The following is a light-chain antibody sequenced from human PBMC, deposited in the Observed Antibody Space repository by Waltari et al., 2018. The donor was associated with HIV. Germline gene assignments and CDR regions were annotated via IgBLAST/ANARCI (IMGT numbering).Light chain of an antibody. CDR3: QQYNSFPWT. CDR1: QSISTW. V-gene: IGKV1-5*03. Sequence: DIQMTQSPSILSASVGDTVTITCRASQSISTWLAWYHQKPGKAPNLLIYKASNLETGVPSRCSGSGSGTEFTLTITSLQPDDFATYYCQQYNSFPWTFGQGTQVEMK. J-gene: IGKJ1*01. CDR2: KAS.